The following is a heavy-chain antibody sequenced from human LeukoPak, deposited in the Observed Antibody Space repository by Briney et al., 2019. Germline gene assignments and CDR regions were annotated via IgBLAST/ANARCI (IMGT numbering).Heavy chain of an antibody. Sequence: TSETLSLTCTVSGGSISSYYWSWIRQPPGKGLEWIGYIYYSGSTNYNPSLKSRVTISVDTSKNQFSLKLSSVTAADTAVYYCAREDTVAEFDYWGQGTLVTVSS. D-gene: IGHD6-19*01. CDR3: AREDTVAEFDY. V-gene: IGHV4-59*01. CDR2: IYYSGST. J-gene: IGHJ4*02. CDR1: GGSISSYY.